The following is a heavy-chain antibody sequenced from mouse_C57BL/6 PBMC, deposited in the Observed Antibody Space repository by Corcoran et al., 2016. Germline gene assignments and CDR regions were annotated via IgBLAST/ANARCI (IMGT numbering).Heavy chain of an antibody. D-gene: IGHD2-4*01. V-gene: IGHV1-19*01. CDR3: AGSYYDYDDAFDY. CDR2: INPYNGGT. CDR1: GYTFTDYY. J-gene: IGHJ2*01. Sequence: EVQLQQSGPVLVKPGASVKMSCKASGYTFTDYYMNWVKQSHGKSLEWIGVINPYNGGTSYNQKFKGKATLTVDKSSSTAYMELNSLTSEDSAVYYCAGSYYDYDDAFDYWGQGTTLTVSS.